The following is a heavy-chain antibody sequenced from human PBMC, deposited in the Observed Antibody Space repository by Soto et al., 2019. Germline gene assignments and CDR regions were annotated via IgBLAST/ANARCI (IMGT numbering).Heavy chain of an antibody. D-gene: IGHD2-2*01. J-gene: IGHJ6*03. V-gene: IGHV1-3*01. Sequence: QVQLVQSGAEVKKPGASVKVSCKASGYTFTDYTMHWVRQAPGQRLEWMGWINAVNGNTKYSQKFQGRVTITRDTSASTAYMELSSLRSEDTAVYYCARDLGYCSSTSCYDYYYYYMDVWGKGTTVIVSS. CDR2: INAVNGNT. CDR1: GYTFTDYT. CDR3: ARDLGYCSSTSCYDYYYYYMDV.